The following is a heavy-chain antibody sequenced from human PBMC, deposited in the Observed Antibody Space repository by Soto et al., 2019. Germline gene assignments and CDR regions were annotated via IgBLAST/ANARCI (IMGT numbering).Heavy chain of an antibody. D-gene: IGHD2-2*01. V-gene: IGHV3-23*01. CDR1: GFTFSSYA. CDR2: ISGSGGST. CDR3: AKGRVVPAAMGYYYYYYGMDV. Sequence: GSLRLSCAASGFTFSSYAMSWVRQAPGKGLEWVSAISGSGGSTYYADSVKGRFTISRDNSKNTLYLQMNSLRAEDTAVYYCAKGRVVPAAMGYYYYYYGMDVWGQGTTVTVSS. J-gene: IGHJ6*02.